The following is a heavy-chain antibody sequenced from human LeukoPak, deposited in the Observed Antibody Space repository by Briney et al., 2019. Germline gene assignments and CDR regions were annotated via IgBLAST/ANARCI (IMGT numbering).Heavy chain of an antibody. V-gene: IGHV3-23*01. D-gene: IGHD3-16*01. Sequence: AGSLRLSCAAPGFPFNTQDMRWVRQAPGKGLELVSSINADGVGTFYAGSVRGRFTISRDNSKNTLDLQMNSLRVEDTAVYYCGMGRVSEWGQRTLVTVSS. J-gene: IGHJ4*02. CDR3: GMGRVSE. CDR2: INADGVGT. CDR1: GFPFNTQD.